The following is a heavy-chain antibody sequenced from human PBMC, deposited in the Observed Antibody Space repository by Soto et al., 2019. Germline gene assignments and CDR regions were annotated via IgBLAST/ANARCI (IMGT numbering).Heavy chain of an antibody. Sequence: EVQLVESGGGLVKPGGSLRLSCAASGFTFSNAWMSWVRQAPGKGLEGVGRIKSKTDGGTTDYAAPVKGRFTISRDDSKNTLYLQMNSLKTEDTAVYYCTTGYSGYDFPYGYWGQGTLVTVSS. CDR2: IKSKTDGGTT. D-gene: IGHD5-12*01. J-gene: IGHJ4*02. V-gene: IGHV3-15*01. CDR1: GFTFSNAW. CDR3: TTGYSGYDFPYGY.